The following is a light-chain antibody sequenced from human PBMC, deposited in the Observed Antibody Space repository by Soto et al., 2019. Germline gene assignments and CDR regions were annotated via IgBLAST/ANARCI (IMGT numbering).Light chain of an antibody. V-gene: IGKV3-20*01. CDR1: QSVSSN. CDR2: GAS. Sequence: EIVMRQSPATLSVSPGERATLSCRASQSVSSNLAWHQQKPGQAPRVIMYGASRRATGIPDRFSGGGSGTDFTLTISRLEPEDFAVYFCQQYAGPPTTFGQGTRLEIK. CDR3: QQYAGPPTT. J-gene: IGKJ5*01.